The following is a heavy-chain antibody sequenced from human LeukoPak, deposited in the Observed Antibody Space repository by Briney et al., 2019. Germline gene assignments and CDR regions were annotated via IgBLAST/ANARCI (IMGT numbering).Heavy chain of an antibody. D-gene: IGHD3-10*01. CDR1: GYTLTELS. J-gene: IGHJ5*02. V-gene: IGHV1-24*01. CDR3: ARLVWFGELDWFDP. CDR2: FDPEDGET. Sequence: ASVKVSCKVSGYTLTELSMHWVRQAPGKGLEWMGGFDPEDGETIYAQKFQGRVTMTRNTSISTAYMELSSLRSEDTAVYYCARLVWFGELDWFDPWGQGTLVTVSS.